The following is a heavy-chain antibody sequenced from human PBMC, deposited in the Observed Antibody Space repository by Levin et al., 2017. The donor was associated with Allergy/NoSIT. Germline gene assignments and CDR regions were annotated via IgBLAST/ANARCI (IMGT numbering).Heavy chain of an antibody. Sequence: GESLKISCAASGFTVNSNYMSWVRQAPGKGLEWVSVIYSGGSTYYADSVKGRFTISRDNSKNTLYLQMNSLRAEDTAVYYCARDGYCSGGSCYSHYFDYWGQGSLVTVSS. V-gene: IGHV3-53*01. CDR1: GFTVNSNY. J-gene: IGHJ4*02. CDR2: IYSGGST. D-gene: IGHD2-15*01. CDR3: ARDGYCSGGSCYSHYFDY.